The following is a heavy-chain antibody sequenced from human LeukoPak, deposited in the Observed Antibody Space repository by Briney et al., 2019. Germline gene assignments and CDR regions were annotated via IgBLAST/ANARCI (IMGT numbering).Heavy chain of an antibody. CDR2: IYPGDSDT. Sequence: GESLKISCKGSGYSFTSYWIGWVRQMPGKGLEWMGIIYPGDSDTRYSPSFQGQVTISADKSISTAYLQWSSLKASDTAMYYCARSHYYGSGSYYNVGYWGQGTLVTVSS. CDR1: GYSFTSYW. CDR3: ARSHYYGSGSYYNVGY. J-gene: IGHJ4*02. D-gene: IGHD3-10*01. V-gene: IGHV5-51*01.